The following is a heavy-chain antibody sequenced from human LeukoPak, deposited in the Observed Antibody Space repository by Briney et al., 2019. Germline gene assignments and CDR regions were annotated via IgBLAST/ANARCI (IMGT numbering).Heavy chain of an antibody. CDR3: AKQELGIFQGSDY. V-gene: IGHV3-74*01. CDR2: INSDGSST. J-gene: IGHJ4*02. Sequence: GGSLRLSCAASGFTFSTYWMHWVRQAPGKGLVWVSRINSDGSSTSYADSVKGRFTISRDNAKNTLFLQMNSLRAEDTAVYYCAKQELGIFQGSDYWGQGTLVTVSS. D-gene: IGHD7-27*01. CDR1: GFTFSTYW.